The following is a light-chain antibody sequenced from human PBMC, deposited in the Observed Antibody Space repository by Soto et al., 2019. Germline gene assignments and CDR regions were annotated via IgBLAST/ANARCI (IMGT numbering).Light chain of an antibody. CDR2: KAS. CDR1: QSLSGW. CDR3: QQYNSQFT. V-gene: IGKV1-5*03. Sequence: DIQMTQSPSTLSASVGDRVTITCRASQSLSGWLAWYQQKPGKAPKLLIYKASSLESGVPSRFSGSGAGTEFTLTISSLQPDDFATYYCQQYNSQFTFGPGTKVDIK. J-gene: IGKJ3*01.